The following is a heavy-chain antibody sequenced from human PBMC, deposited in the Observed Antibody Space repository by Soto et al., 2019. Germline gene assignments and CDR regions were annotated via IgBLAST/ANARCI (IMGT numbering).Heavy chain of an antibody. CDR3: ARQIYDSDTGPNFQYYFDS. Sequence: GESLKISWKGSGYSFAGYWITWVRQKPGKGLEWLGRIDPSDSQTYYSPSFRGHVTISVTKSITTVFLQWSSLRASDTAMYYCARQIYDSDTGPNFQYYFDSWGQGTPVTVSS. V-gene: IGHV5-10-1*01. CDR2: IDPSDSQT. J-gene: IGHJ4*02. CDR1: GYSFAGYW. D-gene: IGHD3-22*01.